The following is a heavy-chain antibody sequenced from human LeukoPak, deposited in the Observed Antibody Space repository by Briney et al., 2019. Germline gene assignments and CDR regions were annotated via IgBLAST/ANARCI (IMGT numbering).Heavy chain of an antibody. V-gene: IGHV3-21*01. Sequence: RGGSLRLSCAASGFTFSSHNMNWVRQAPMQGLEWVSSIGTDGSYIYYADSVQGRFTISRDNAKNSLYLQMNSLTAEDTAVYYCARKMKTGDRVGTFDIWGQGRMFTVSS. CDR1: GFTFSSHN. J-gene: IGHJ3*02. CDR3: ARKMKTGDRVGTFDI. CDR2: IGTDGSYI. D-gene: IGHD1-1*01.